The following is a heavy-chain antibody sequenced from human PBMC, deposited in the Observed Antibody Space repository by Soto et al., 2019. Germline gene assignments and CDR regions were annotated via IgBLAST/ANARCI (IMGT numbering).Heavy chain of an antibody. CDR2: ISGSGGST. CDR1: GFTFSSYA. V-gene: IGHV3-23*01. J-gene: IGHJ4*02. CDR3: AKDRGAKAVAFPFDY. D-gene: IGHD6-19*01. Sequence: LSLTCAASGFTFSSYAMSWVRQAPGKGLEWVSAISGSGGSTYYADSVKGRFTISRDNSKNTLYLQMNSLRAEDTAVYYCAKDRGAKAVAFPFDYWGQGTLVTVSS.